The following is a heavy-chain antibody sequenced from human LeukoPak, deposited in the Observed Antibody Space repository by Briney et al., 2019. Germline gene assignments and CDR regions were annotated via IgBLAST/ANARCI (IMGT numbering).Heavy chain of an antibody. CDR1: GGSISSHY. V-gene: IGHV4-59*08. CDR3: ARLVMTTMLGGFDI. J-gene: IGHJ3*02. Sequence: YPSETLSLTCTVSGGSISSHYWRWIRQPPGKGLEWIGHIYYSGNTNYNPSLKSRVTISVDTSKNQFSLKLSSVTAADTAVYYCARLVMTTMLGGFDIWGQGTMVTVSP. D-gene: IGHD2-21*02. CDR2: IYYSGNT.